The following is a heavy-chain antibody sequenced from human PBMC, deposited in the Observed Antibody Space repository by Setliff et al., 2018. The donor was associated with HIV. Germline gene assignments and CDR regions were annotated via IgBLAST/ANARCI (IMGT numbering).Heavy chain of an antibody. CDR2: ISFDAPDT. CDR1: GFTFSNFA. D-gene: IGHD2-2*01. J-gene: IGHJ4*02. V-gene: IGHV3-30*04. Sequence: PGGSLRLSCTASGFTFSNFAMHWVCQAPGKGLEWLAVISFDAPDTYYADSVKGRFTISRDNSKNALYLQMNGLRVEDTAVYYCARDLGCSSTTCHSVPDYWGQGILVTVSS. CDR3: ARDLGCSSTTCHSVPDY.